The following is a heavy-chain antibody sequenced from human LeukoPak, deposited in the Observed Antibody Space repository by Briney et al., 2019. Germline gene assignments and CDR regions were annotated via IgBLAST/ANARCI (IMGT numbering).Heavy chain of an antibody. CDR3: ARVVAGSGSYDDYYYYMDV. V-gene: IGHV4-34*01. J-gene: IGHJ6*03. D-gene: IGHD3-10*01. Sequence: SETLSLTCAVYGGSFSGYYWSWIRQPPGKGLEWIGEINHSGSTNYNPPLKSRVTISVDTSKNQFSLKLSSVTAADTAVYYCARVVAGSGSYDDYYYYMDVWGKGTTVTVSS. CDR2: INHSGST. CDR1: GGSFSGYY.